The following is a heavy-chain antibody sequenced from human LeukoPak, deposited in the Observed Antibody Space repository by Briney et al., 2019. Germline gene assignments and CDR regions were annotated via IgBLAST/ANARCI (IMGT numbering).Heavy chain of an antibody. V-gene: IGHV5-51*01. J-gene: IGHJ4*02. D-gene: IGHD3-3*01. CDR2: IYPGDSDT. CDR1: GYTFSSYW. Sequence: GESLRISCKGSGYTFSSYWIGWVRQMPGKGLEWMGIIYPGDSDTRYSPSLQGQVTISVDTSIGTAYLQWSSLKASDTAIYYCARQNDFRLDYWGRGTLVTVSS. CDR3: ARQNDFRLDY.